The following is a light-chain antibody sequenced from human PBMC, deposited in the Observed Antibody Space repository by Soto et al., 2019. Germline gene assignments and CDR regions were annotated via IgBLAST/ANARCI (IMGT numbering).Light chain of an antibody. Sequence: EIVLTQSPATLSLSPGERATLSCRASQSVSSSLAWYQQKPGQAPRLLIYDASNRATGIPIRFSGSGSGTDFTLTISSLDPEDFAVYYCQQYGSSPGTFGQGTKVEI. CDR3: QQYGSSPGT. V-gene: IGKV3-11*01. CDR2: DAS. J-gene: IGKJ1*01. CDR1: QSVSSS.